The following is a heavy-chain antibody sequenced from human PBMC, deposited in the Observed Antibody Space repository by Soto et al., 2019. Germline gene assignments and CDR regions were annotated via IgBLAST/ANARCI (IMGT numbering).Heavy chain of an antibody. CDR1: GGTFSSYA. V-gene: IGHV1-69*04. J-gene: IGHJ5*02. CDR2: IIPILGIA. Sequence: ASVKVSCKASGGTFSSYAISWVRQAPGQGLEWMGRIIPILGIANYAQKFQGRVTITADKSTSTAYMELSSLRSEDTAVYYCARGGIVGANWFDPWGQGTLVTVSS. D-gene: IGHD1-26*01. CDR3: ARGGIVGANWFDP.